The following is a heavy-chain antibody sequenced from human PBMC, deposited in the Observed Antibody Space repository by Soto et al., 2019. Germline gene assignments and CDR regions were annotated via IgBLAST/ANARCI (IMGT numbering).Heavy chain of an antibody. D-gene: IGHD5-18*01. CDR2: INPTDYTS. CDR1: GYTFTNYY. J-gene: IGHJ4*02. Sequence: QVQLVQSGAEVKKPGDSVKVSCKASGYTFTNYYIHWVRQAPGQGLEWMGIINPTDYTSTLAQKFQGRLTVTSDTSTSTVYMELGSVTSEDTAMYYCARALHGAFTTMVYWGQGTLVTVSS. CDR3: ARALHGAFTTMVY. V-gene: IGHV1-46*01.